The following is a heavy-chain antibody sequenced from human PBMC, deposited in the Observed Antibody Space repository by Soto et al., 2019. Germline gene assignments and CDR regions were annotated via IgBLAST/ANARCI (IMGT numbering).Heavy chain of an antibody. J-gene: IGHJ5*02. CDR1: GFTFSSYA. V-gene: IGHV3-23*01. CDR2: ISGSGGST. Sequence: EVQLLESGGGLVQPGGSLRLSCAASGFTFSSYAMSWVRQAPGKGLEWVSAISGSGGSTYYADCVKGRFTISRDNSKNTLYLLMNSLRAEDTAVYYCAKDRAGQSNWFDPWGQGTLVTVSS. CDR3: AKDRAGQSNWFDP. D-gene: IGHD6-19*01.